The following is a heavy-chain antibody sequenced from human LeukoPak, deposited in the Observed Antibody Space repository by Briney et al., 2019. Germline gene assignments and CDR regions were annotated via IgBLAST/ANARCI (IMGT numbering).Heavy chain of an antibody. CDR1: GYSFNNYG. V-gene: IGHV1-18*01. D-gene: IGHD3-10*01. Sequence: ASVKVSCNASGYSFNNYGISWVRQAPGQGLERMGWISGYNGNTGYAQKLQGRVTMTTDTSTSTAYMELRSLRSDDTAVYYCARRPPHSDYGSGSRFDYWGQGTLVTVSS. J-gene: IGHJ4*02. CDR2: ISGYNGNT. CDR3: ARRPPHSDYGSGSRFDY.